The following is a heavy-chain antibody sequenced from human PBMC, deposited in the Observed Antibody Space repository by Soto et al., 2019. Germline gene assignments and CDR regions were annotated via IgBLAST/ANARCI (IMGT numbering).Heavy chain of an antibody. V-gene: IGHV5-51*01. J-gene: IGHJ4*01. CDR1: GYTFTSYG. D-gene: IGHD4-4*01. CDR3: ARVQVDSNYGPDY. CDR2: IYAGDSDT. Sequence: KVSCKASGYTFTSYGISWVRQMPGKGLEWMGIIYAGDSDTRYSPSFQGQVTISADKSISTAYLQWSSLKAADTAMYYCARVQVDSNYGPDYWG.